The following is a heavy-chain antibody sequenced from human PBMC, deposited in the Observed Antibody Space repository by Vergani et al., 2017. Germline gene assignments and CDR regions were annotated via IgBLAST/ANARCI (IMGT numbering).Heavy chain of an antibody. D-gene: IGHD3-10*01. Sequence: EVQLLESGGGLVQPGGSLRLSCAASGFTFSSYAMSWVRQAPGKGLEWVSVIYSGGRTYYADSVKGRITISRDNSKNTVHLQLNSLRPEDTAVYFCARVMVRSTGAFDIWGQGTMVTVSS. CDR3: ARVMVRSTGAFDI. J-gene: IGHJ3*02. CDR2: IYSGGRT. CDR1: GFTFSSYA. V-gene: IGHV3-66*02.